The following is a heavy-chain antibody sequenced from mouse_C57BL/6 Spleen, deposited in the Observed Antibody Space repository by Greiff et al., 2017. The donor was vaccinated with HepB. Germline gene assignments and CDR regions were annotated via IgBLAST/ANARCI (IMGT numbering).Heavy chain of an antibody. CDR2: IYPGDGDT. V-gene: IGHV1-80*01. Sequence: VQLQQSGAELVKPGASVKISCKASGYAFSSYWMNWVKQRPGKGLEWIGQIYPGDGDTNYNGKFKGKATLTADKSSSTAYMQLSSLTSEDSAVYFCARHEDGNYGWYFDVWGTGTTVTVSS. J-gene: IGHJ1*03. CDR1: GYAFSSYW. D-gene: IGHD2-1*01. CDR3: ARHEDGNYGWYFDV.